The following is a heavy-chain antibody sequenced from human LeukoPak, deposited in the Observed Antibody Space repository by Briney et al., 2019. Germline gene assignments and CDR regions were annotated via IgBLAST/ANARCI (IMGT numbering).Heavy chain of an antibody. J-gene: IGHJ6*03. D-gene: IGHD3-3*01. CDR3: ARDSGYYDFWSGYYNQYYYMDV. CDR1: VGSISISY. V-gene: IGHV4-59*01. Sequence: SETLSLTCTVSVGSISISYWSWIRQPPGKGLDWIGYIYYRGSTNYNLSLKSRVTISVDTSKNQFSLKLSSVTAADTAVYYRARDSGYYDFWSGYYNQYYYMDVWGKGTTVTVSS. CDR2: IYYRGST.